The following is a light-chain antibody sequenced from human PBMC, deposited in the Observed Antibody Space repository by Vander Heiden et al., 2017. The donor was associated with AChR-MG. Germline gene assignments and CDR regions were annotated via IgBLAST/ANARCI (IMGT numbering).Light chain of an antibody. CDR2: QDS. CDR1: KLGDKY. V-gene: IGLV3-1*01. J-gene: IGLJ2*01. Sequence: SYELTQPPSVSVSPGQTASITCSGDKLGDKYACWYQQKPGQSPGLVIYQDSKRPSGIPERFSGSNSGNTATLTISGTQAMDEADDYCQAWDSSTSVFGGGTKLTVL. CDR3: QAWDSSTSV.